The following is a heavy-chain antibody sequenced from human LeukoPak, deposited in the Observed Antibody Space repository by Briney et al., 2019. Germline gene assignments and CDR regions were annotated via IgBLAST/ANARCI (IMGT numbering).Heavy chain of an antibody. Sequence: SETLSLTCIVSGGSTSGGNYYWGWIRRPPGKGLEWIGGISSSGNTYYNPSLKSRITISIDTSKNHFSLKLSSVTAADTAVYYCARLGHYILTGYYPYYYYYGMDVWGQGTTVTVSS. D-gene: IGHD3-9*01. CDR2: ISSSGNT. J-gene: IGHJ6*02. V-gene: IGHV4-39*02. CDR3: ARLGHYILTGYYPYYYYYGMDV. CDR1: GGSTSGGNYY.